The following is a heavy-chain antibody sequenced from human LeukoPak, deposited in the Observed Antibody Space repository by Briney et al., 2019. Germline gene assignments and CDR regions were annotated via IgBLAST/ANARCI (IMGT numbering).Heavy chain of an antibody. Sequence: PSETLSLTCTVSGGSISSYYWSWIRQPPGKGLDWIGYIHTSGSTNYNPSLKSRVTISVDTSKNQFSLKLSSVTAADTAVYYCARGEMATIPLWYFDLWGRGTLVTVSS. J-gene: IGHJ2*01. CDR3: ARGEMATIPLWYFDL. CDR2: IHTSGST. V-gene: IGHV4-4*09. CDR1: GGSISSYY. D-gene: IGHD5-24*01.